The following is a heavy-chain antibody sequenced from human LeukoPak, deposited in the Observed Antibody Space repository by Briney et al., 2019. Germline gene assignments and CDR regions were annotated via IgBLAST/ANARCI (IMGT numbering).Heavy chain of an antibody. CDR2: ISGSGYTT. J-gene: IGHJ4*02. D-gene: IGHD3-10*01. CDR3: AGSLWFGELYFDY. Sequence: GGPLRLSCAASEFTVSSDYMSWVRQAPGKGLEWVSTISGSGYTTYYADSVKGRFTISRDNSKNTLHLQMNSLRAEDTAVYYCAGSLWFGELYFDYWGQGTLVTVSS. CDR1: EFTVSSDY. V-gene: IGHV3-23*01.